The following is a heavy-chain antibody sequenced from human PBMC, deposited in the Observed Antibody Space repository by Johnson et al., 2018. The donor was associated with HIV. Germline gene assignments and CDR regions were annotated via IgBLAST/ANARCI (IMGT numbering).Heavy chain of an antibody. D-gene: IGHD1-1*01. CDR1: GFTFSSHG. Sequence: QVQLVESGGGVVRPGGSLRLSCAASGFTFSSHGMHWVRQAPGKGLEWVAFIRYDGRNKFYGDSVKGRFTISRANSKNTLYLQMNSLRGEDTAVYYCARRVEGRRSANDAFDIWGQGTMVTVSS. V-gene: IGHV3-30*02. CDR3: ARRVEGRRSANDAFDI. J-gene: IGHJ3*02. CDR2: IRYDGRNK.